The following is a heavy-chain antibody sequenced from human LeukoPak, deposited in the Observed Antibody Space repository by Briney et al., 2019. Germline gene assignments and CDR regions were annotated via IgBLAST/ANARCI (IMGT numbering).Heavy chain of an antibody. CDR1: GFTFNTYA. D-gene: IGHD3-22*01. Sequence: PGGSLRLSCAASGFTFNTYAMNWVRRAPGKGLEWVSAISGGDGSTYYADSVKGRFTISRDNSKNTLSLQMSSLRAEDTAVYYCAKRTYSDASGYVGSFDHWGQGTLVTVSS. V-gene: IGHV3-23*01. CDR2: ISGGDGST. J-gene: IGHJ4*02. CDR3: AKRTYSDASGYVGSFDH.